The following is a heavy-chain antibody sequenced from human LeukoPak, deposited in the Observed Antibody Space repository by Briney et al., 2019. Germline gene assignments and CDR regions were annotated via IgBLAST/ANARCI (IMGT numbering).Heavy chain of an antibody. CDR3: ARGPAAGLFDY. Sequence: GGSLRLSCAASGFTFSSYSMNWVRQAPGKGLEWVSSISSSRSYIYYADSVKGRFTISRDNAKNSLYLQMNSLRAEDTAVYYCARGPAAGLFDYWGQGTLVTVSS. V-gene: IGHV3-21*01. D-gene: IGHD6-13*01. J-gene: IGHJ4*02. CDR1: GFTFSSYS. CDR2: ISSSRSYI.